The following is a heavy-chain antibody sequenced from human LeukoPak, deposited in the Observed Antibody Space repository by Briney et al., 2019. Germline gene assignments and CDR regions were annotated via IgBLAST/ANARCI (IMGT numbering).Heavy chain of an antibody. V-gene: IGHV3-23*01. CDR3: AKVLGIAAAERDY. J-gene: IGHJ4*02. D-gene: IGHD6-13*01. Sequence: SGGSLRLSCAASGFTFSSYAMSWVRQAPGKGLEWDSAISGSSGSTYYADSVKGRFTISIDNSKNTLYLKMNSLRAEDTAVYSCAKVLGIAAAERDYWGQGTLVTVSS. CDR2: ISGSSGST. CDR1: GFTFSSYA.